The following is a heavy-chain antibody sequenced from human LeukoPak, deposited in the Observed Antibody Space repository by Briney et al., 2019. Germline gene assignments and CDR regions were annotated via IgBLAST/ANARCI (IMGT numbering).Heavy chain of an antibody. CDR3: AKDSARMAAAGTEDY. J-gene: IGHJ4*02. V-gene: IGHV3-23*01. Sequence: PGGSLRLSCSASGFTFSSYAISWVRQAAGKGLEWVSVISAGGGTTYYADSVKGRFTISRDNSKNTLYLQMNSLRAEDTAVYYCAKDSARMAAAGTEDYWGQGTLVTVSS. CDR2: ISAGGGTT. D-gene: IGHD6-13*01. CDR1: GFTFSSYA.